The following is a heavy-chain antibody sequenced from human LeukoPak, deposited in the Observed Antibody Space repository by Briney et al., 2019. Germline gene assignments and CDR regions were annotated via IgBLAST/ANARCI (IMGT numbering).Heavy chain of an antibody. V-gene: IGHV5-51*01. CDR2: IYPGDSDT. J-gene: IGHJ4*02. D-gene: IGHD2-15*01. CDR3: ARQYCRGGSCYDY. Sequence: GESLKISCKGSGYSVTNNWIGWVRQMPGKGLEWMGIIYPGDSDTRYSPSFQGQVTISADKSISTAYLQWSSLKASDTAMYYCARQYCRGGSCYDYWGQGTLVTVSS. CDR1: GYSVTNNW.